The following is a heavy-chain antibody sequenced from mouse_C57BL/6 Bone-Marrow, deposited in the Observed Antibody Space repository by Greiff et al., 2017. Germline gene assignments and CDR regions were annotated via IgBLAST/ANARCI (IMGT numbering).Heavy chain of an antibody. Sequence: EVQRVESGGDLVKPGGSLQLSCAASGFTFSSYGMSWVRQTPDKRLEWVATISSGGSYTYYPDSVKGRFTISRDNAKNTLYLQMSSLKSEDTAMYYCARRGTTVVARAMDYWGQGTSVTVSS. CDR2: ISSGGSYT. J-gene: IGHJ4*01. D-gene: IGHD1-1*01. CDR3: ARRGTTVVARAMDY. CDR1: GFTFSSYG. V-gene: IGHV5-6*01.